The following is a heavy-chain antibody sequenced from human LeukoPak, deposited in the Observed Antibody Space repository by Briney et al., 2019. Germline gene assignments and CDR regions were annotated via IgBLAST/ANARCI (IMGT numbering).Heavy chain of an antibody. J-gene: IGHJ4*02. CDR1: GFSLSTSGMC. CDR2: IDWDDDK. Sequence: SGPALVKPTQTLTLTCTSSGFSLSTSGMCVSWIRQPPGKALEWLARIDWDDDKYYSTSLKTRLTISKDTSKNQVVLTMTNMDPVDTATYYCTRIYRNGYNYGYFDYWGQGTLVTVSS. V-gene: IGHV2-70*11. D-gene: IGHD5-24*01. CDR3: TRIYRNGYNYGYFDY.